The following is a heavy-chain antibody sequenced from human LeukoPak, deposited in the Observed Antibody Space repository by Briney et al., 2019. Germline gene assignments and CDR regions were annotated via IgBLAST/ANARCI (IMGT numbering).Heavy chain of an antibody. CDR3: ARGKPGITIFGVVRRGYFDY. D-gene: IGHD3-3*01. CDR2: IIPILGIA. CDR1: GGTFSSYA. V-gene: IGHV1-69*04. Sequence: ASVKVSCKASGGTFSSYAISWVRQAPGQGLEWMGRIIPILGIANYAQKFQGRVTITADKSTSTAYMELSSLRSEDTAVYYCARGKPGITIFGVVRRGYFDYWGQGTLVTVSS. J-gene: IGHJ4*02.